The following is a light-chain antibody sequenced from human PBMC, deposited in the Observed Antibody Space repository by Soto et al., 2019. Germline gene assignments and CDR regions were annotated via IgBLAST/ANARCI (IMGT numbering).Light chain of an antibody. CDR3: QQYNNGART. CDR2: GAS. CDR1: QSVSSN. V-gene: IGKV3-15*01. Sequence: EIVMTQSPATLSVSPGERATLSCRASQSVSSNLAWYQQKPGQAPRLLIYGASTRATGIPARFSGSGSGTEFTLTISSLQSEDCAVYYCQQYNNGARTFGQGTKVDIK. J-gene: IGKJ1*01.